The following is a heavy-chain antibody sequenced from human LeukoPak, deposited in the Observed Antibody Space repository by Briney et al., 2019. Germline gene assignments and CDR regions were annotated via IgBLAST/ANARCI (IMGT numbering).Heavy chain of an antibody. Sequence: PGGSLRLSCAAPGFNFSDYYMTWIRQASGKGLEWVSYISRSGSTMKYADFVKGRFTISRDNAKNSLSLQMNSLEAEDTAVYYCARGITMLRGVLFDYWGQGVLVTVSS. V-gene: IGHV3-11*01. J-gene: IGHJ4*02. CDR2: ISRSGSTM. CDR3: ARGITMLRGVLFDY. D-gene: IGHD3-10*01. CDR1: GFNFSDYY.